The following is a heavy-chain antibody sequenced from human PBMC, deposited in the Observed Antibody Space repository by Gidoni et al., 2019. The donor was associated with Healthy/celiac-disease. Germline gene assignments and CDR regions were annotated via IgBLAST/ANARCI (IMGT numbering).Heavy chain of an antibody. V-gene: IGHV3-48*01. CDR1: GFTFSSYS. CDR3: ARVPYFDWLLPDY. CDR2: ISSSSSTI. J-gene: IGHJ4*02. D-gene: IGHD3-9*01. Sequence: EVQLVESGGGLVQPGGSLRLPCAPSGFTFSSYSMNWVRQAPGKGLEWVSYISSSSSTIYYADSVKGRFTISRDNAKNSLYLQMNSLRAEDTAVYYCARVPYFDWLLPDYWGQGTLVTVSS.